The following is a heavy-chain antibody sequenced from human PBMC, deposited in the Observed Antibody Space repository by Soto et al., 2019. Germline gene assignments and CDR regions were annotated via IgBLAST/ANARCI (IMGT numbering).Heavy chain of an antibody. D-gene: IGHD2-15*01. J-gene: IGHJ4*02. Sequence: ASVKVSCKASGYTFTSYFMHWVRQAPGQGLEWMGIINPSGGSTIYAQKFQGRVTMTRDTSTSTVYMELSSLRSEDTAVYYCARVYCSGGSCYSIDYWGQGTLVTAPQ. V-gene: IGHV1-46*03. CDR2: INPSGGST. CDR3: ARVYCSGGSCYSIDY. CDR1: GYTFTSYF.